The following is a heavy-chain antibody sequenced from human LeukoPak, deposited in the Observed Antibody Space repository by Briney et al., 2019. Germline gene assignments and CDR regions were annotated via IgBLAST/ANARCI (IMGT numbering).Heavy chain of an antibody. CDR2: IKQDGSTK. CDR3: AREAPPHDTSDYDF. Sequence: GGSLRLSCAASGFTVSSNYMSWVRQSPGKALEWVANIKQDGSTKNYVDSVKGRFTISRDNAGDFLYLQMNSLRPEDSGVYFCAREAPPHDTSDYDFWGQGTLVTVSS. V-gene: IGHV3-7*01. CDR1: GFTVSSNY. J-gene: IGHJ4*02. D-gene: IGHD3-22*01.